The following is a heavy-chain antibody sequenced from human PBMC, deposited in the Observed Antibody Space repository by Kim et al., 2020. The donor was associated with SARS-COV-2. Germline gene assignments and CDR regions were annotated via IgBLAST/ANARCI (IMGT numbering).Heavy chain of an antibody. V-gene: IGHV4-34*01. CDR3: TRRLRRTTSFINCFNP. D-gene: IGHD1-26*01. CDR2: INHLGSA. CDR1: GGSFSSGYY. J-gene: IGHJ5*02. Sequence: SETLSLTCAVYGGSFSSGYYWTWIRQFPGRGLEWIGEINHLGSATYNPSLKNRVTMSIDSFKNQFSLKLNSVTAADTAVYYCTRRLRRTTSFINCFNPW.